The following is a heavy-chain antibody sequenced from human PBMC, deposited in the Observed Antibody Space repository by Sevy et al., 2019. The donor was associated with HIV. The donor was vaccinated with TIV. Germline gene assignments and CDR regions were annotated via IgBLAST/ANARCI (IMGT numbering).Heavy chain of an antibody. CDR1: GYTFTVYY. Sequence: ASVKVSCKPSGYTFTVYYIHWVRHAPGQGLEWMGRINPNSGGTNYAQRFQGRVTMTRDTSISTAYMELSRLGSDDTAVYYCARESHCSSTSCYPNFDYWGQGTLVTVSS. J-gene: IGHJ4*02. CDR3: ARESHCSSTSCYPNFDY. CDR2: INPNSGGT. D-gene: IGHD2-2*01. V-gene: IGHV1-2*06.